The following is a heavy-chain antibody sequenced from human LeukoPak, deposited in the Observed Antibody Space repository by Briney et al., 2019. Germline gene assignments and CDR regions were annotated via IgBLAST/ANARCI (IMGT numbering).Heavy chain of an antibody. V-gene: IGHV3-23*01. J-gene: IGHJ1*01. CDR3: AKDDAWGRFYH. CDR2: SSSIGGRT. D-gene: IGHD3-16*01. CDR1: GFTFSSYE. Sequence: GGSLRLSCAASGFTFSSYEMNWVRQAPGKGLEWVSGSSSIGGRTYYADSVKGRFTVTRDNSRDTLHLQMNSLRAEDTGVYYCAKDDAWGRFYHWGQGTLVTVSS.